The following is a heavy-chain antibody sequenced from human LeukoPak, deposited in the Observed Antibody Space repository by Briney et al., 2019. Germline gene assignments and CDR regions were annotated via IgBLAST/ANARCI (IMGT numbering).Heavy chain of an antibody. D-gene: IGHD6-19*01. V-gene: IGHV5-51*01. CDR1: GNSFTTYW. Sequence: GESLKISCKASGNSFTTYWIGWVRQMPGKGLEWMGIIYPGDSDTRYSPSFQGQVTISADKSTSTAYLQWSSLKASDTAMYYCARRSSGWYQDYWGQGTLVTVSS. J-gene: IGHJ4*02. CDR3: ARRSSGWYQDY. CDR2: IYPGDSDT.